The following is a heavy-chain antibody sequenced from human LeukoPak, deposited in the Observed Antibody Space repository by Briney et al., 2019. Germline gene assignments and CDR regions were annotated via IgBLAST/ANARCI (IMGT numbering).Heavy chain of an antibody. CDR2: MIRVGAST. J-gene: IGHJ4*02. V-gene: IGHV3-23*01. Sequence: GGSLRLSCAASGFTFTTYAMSWVRQAPGKWRGSVLSMIRVGASTSYAESARCRFTISRDKSKSMMYLQMDSLRVEDTAVYYCAKDFSIGGNEGPFDYWGQGTLVTVSS. CDR1: GFTFTTYA. D-gene: IGHD4-23*01. CDR3: AKDFSIGGNEGPFDY.